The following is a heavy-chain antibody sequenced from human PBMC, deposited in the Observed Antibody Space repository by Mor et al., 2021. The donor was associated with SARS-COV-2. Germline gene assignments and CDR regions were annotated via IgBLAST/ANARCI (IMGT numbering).Heavy chain of an antibody. Sequence: YGGSNKYYADSVKGRFTISRDNSKNTLYLQMNSLRAEDTAVYYCARASSSYYFDYWGQGTLVTVSS. CDR2: YGGSNK. J-gene: IGHJ4*02. V-gene: IGHV3-30*01. CDR3: ARASSSYYFDY. D-gene: IGHD6-6*01.